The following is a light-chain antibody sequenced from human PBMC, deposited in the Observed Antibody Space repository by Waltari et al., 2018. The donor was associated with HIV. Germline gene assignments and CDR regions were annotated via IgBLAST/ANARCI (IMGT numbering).Light chain of an antibody. Sequence: QSVLTQSPSASGTPGQRVIISCSGSSSNIGGRNYVNWYQLLPGTAPQLLIYKNNQRPSGVPYRFSGSKSGTSASRAISGLRSEDEADYYCAAWDDSLNGVVFGRGTKLTVL. V-gene: IGLV1-47*01. CDR2: KNN. CDR1: SSNIGGRNY. J-gene: IGLJ2*01. CDR3: AAWDDSLNGVV.